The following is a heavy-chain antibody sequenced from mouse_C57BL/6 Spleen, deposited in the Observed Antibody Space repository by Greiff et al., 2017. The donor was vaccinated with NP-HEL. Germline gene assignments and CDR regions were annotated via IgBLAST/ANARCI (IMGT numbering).Heavy chain of an antibody. CDR1: GFTFSDYG. J-gene: IGHJ2*01. V-gene: IGHV5-17*01. CDR2: ISSGSSTI. Sequence: VKLMESGGGLVKPGGSLKLSCAASGFTFSDYGMHWVRQAPEKGLEWVAYISSGSSTIYYADTVKGRFTISRDNAKNTLFLQMTSLRSEDTAMYYCARMGLRGYFDYWGQGTTLTVSS. CDR3: ARMGLRGYFDY. D-gene: IGHD1-1*01.